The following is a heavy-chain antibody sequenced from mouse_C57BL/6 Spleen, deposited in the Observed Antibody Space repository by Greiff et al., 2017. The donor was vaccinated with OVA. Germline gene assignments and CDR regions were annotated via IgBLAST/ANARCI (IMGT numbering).Heavy chain of an antibody. CDR1: GFNIKDDY. V-gene: IGHV14-4*01. CDR3: TTGGSSYDGVDY. Sequence: EVQLQESGAELVRPGASVKLSCTASGFNIKDDYMHWVKQRPEQGLEWIGWIDPENGDTEYASKFQGKATITADTSSNTAYLQLSSLTSEDTAVYYCTTGGSSYDGVDYWGQGTTLTVSS. D-gene: IGHD1-1*01. J-gene: IGHJ2*01. CDR2: IDPENGDT.